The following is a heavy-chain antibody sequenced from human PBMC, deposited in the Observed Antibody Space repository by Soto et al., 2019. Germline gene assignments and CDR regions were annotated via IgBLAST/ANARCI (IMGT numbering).Heavy chain of an antibody. J-gene: IGHJ4*02. CDR3: ARGNYDSSGYSSPDY. D-gene: IGHD3-22*01. CDR1: GGSISSGDYY. CDR2: IYYSGST. V-gene: IGHV4-30-4*01. Sequence: SETLSLTCTVSGGSISSGDYYWSWIRQPPGKGLEWIGYIYYSGSTYYNPSLKSRVTISVDTSKNQFSLKLSSVTAADTAVYYCARGNYDSSGYSSPDYWGQGTLVTVSS.